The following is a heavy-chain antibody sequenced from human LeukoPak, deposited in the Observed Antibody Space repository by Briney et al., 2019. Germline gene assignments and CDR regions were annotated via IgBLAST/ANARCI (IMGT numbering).Heavy chain of an antibody. J-gene: IGHJ3*02. CDR3: ARDRDSGSYYEAFDI. D-gene: IGHD1-26*01. CDR2: IKQDGSEK. Sequence: PGGSLRLSCAASGFTFSSYWMSWVRQAPGKGLEWVANIKQDGSEKYYVDSVKGRFTISRDNAKNTLYPQMNSLRAEDTAIYYCARDRDSGSYYEAFDIWGQGTVVTVSS. V-gene: IGHV3-7*01. CDR1: GFTFSSYW.